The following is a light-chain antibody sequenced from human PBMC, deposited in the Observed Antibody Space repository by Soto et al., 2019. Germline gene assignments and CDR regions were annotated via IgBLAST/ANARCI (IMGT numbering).Light chain of an antibody. V-gene: IGKV1-39*01. J-gene: IGKJ4*01. CDR1: QSIGAY. CDR2: ATS. Sequence: DIQMTQSPSSLSASVGDRVTITCRASQSIGAYLNWHQHKPGKAPKLLIYATSSLESGVPSRFSGGGSGTDFTLTINNLQPEDFATYYCQQGHDPPLGFSFGGGTKVEIK. CDR3: QQGHDPPLGFS.